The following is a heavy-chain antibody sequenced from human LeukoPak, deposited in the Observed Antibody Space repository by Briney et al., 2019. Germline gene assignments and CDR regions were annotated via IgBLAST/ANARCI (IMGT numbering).Heavy chain of an antibody. J-gene: IGHJ3*02. CDR1: GGSISSYC. CDR2: IYYSGST. V-gene: IGHV4-59*01. Sequence: SETLSLTCTVSGGSISSYCWSWIRQPPGKGLEWIGYIYYSGSTNYNPSLQSRVTISLDTSKNQFSLKLSSVTAADTAVYYCARSYLPTSLVAFDIWGQGTMVTVSS. CDR3: ARSYLPTSLVAFDI. D-gene: IGHD2-8*01.